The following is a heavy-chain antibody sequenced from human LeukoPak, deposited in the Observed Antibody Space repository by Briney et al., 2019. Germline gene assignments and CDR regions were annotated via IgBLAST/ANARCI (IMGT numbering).Heavy chain of an antibody. CDR2: TSANNRNT. CDR1: GYTFLSHG. D-gene: IGHD6-19*01. V-gene: IGHV1-18*01. J-gene: IGHJ6*03. CDR3: ASSHAVASSSLYYYYMDV. Sequence: ASVTVSCMASGYTFLSHGFSWVRQAPGQGLEWMGWTSANNRNTNYAQRLQGRVTMTTDRSTNTAYMELRSLRCDDAGVYYWASSHAVASSSLYYYYMDVWGKGTTIIVSS.